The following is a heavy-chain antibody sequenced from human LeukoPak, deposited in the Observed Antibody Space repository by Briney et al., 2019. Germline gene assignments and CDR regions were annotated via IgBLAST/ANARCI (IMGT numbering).Heavy chain of an antibody. J-gene: IGHJ4*02. D-gene: IGHD3-22*01. V-gene: IGHV4-34*01. CDR3: AREGDYDSRNPDY. CDR1: GGSFSGYY. CDR2: INHSGSI. Sequence: SETLSLTCAVYGGSFSGYYWSWIRQPPGKGLEWIGEINHSGSINYNPSLKSRVTISVDTSKNQFSLKLSSVTAADTAVYYCAREGDYDSRNPDYWGQGTLVTVSS.